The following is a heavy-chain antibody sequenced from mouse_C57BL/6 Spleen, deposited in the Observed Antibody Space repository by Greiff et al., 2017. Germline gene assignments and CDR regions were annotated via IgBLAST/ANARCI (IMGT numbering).Heavy chain of an antibody. J-gene: IGHJ4*01. V-gene: IGHV5-12*01. CDR1: GFTFSDYY. CDR3: ARSMAYDYDVYYAMDY. CDR2: ISNGGGST. Sequence: EVQGVESGGGLVQPGGSLKLSCAASGFTFSDYYMYWVRQTPEKRLEWVAYISNGGGSTYYPDTVKGRFTISRDNAKNTLYLQMSRLKSEDTAMYYCARSMAYDYDVYYAMDYWGQGTSVTVSS. D-gene: IGHD2-4*01.